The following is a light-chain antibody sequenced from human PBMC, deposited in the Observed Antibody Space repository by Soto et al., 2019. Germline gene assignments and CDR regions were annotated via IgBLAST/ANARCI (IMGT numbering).Light chain of an antibody. CDR1: QSISSW. Sequence: DIQMTQSPSTLYASVGDRVTITCRASQSISSWLAWYQQKPGKAPKLLIYDASSLESGVPSRFSGSGSGTEFTLNISSLQPDDFATYYCQQYNSYSWTFGQGTKVEIK. V-gene: IGKV1-5*01. CDR2: DAS. CDR3: QQYNSYSWT. J-gene: IGKJ1*01.